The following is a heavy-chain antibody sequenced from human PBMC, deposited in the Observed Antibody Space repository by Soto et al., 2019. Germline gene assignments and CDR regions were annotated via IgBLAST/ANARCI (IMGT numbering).Heavy chain of an antibody. CDR1: GYTFTSYG. CDR2: ISAYNGNT. J-gene: IGHJ4*02. Sequence: QVQLVQSGAEVKKPGASVKVSCKASGYTFTSYGISWVRQAPGQGLEWMGWISAYNGNTNYAQKLQGRVTMTTDTATSSADMELRSLTSDDTAVYYCARSTIFQSYYFDYWGQGTLVTFSA. D-gene: IGHD3-9*01. CDR3: ARSTIFQSYYFDY. V-gene: IGHV1-18*01.